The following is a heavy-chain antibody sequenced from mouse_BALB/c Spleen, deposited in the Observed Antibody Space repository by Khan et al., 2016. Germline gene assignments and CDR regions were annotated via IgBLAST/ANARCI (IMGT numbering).Heavy chain of an antibody. CDR2: ISYSGST. Sequence: QLEESGPGLVKPSQSLSLTCTVTGYSITSDYAWNWIRQFPGNKLEWMGYISYSGSTNYNPSLKSRISITRDTSKNQFFLQLNSVTTEDTATXYCARRGGTTDAFAYWGQGTLVTVSA. D-gene: IGHD1-1*01. CDR1: GYSITSDYA. V-gene: IGHV3-2*02. CDR3: ARRGGTTDAFAY. J-gene: IGHJ3*01.